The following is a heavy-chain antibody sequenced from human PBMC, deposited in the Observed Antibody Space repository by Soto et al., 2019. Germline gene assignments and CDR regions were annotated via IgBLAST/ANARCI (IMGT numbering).Heavy chain of an antibody. Sequence: GGSLRLSCAASGFTFSSYAMHWVRQAPGKGLEWVAVISYDGSNKYYADSVKGRFTISRDNSKNTLYLQMNSLRAEDTAVYYCAREEVVPAAPLGDDYYYYGMDVWGQGTTVTVSS. D-gene: IGHD2-2*01. CDR3: AREEVVPAAPLGDDYYYYGMDV. J-gene: IGHJ6*02. CDR1: GFTFSSYA. CDR2: ISYDGSNK. V-gene: IGHV3-30-3*01.